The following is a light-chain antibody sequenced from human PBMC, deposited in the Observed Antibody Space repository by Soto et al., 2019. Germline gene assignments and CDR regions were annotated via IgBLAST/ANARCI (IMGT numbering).Light chain of an antibody. CDR1: LSLNNY. Sequence: DIQMTQSPSTLSASVGDRVTITCRVSLSLNNYLAWYQQKPGKAPKLFIYKASTLESGVPSRFSGSGSGTEFTLSISTLQPDDFATYFCLQYESFPRTFGRGTKVEIK. CDR3: LQYESFPRT. V-gene: IGKV1-5*03. J-gene: IGKJ1*01. CDR2: KAS.